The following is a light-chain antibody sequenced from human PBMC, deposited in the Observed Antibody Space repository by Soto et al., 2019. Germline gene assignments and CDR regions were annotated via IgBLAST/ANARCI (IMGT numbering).Light chain of an antibody. V-gene: IGLV2-14*01. J-gene: IGLJ1*01. CDR2: DAS. Sequence: QSALTQPASVSGSPGLSIAISCTGTSSDVGGYNSVSWYQQHPGKAPKLMIYDASNRPSGVSNRFSGSKSGNTASLTISGLQAEDEGDYYCSSYTTGGSYVFGTGTKVTVL. CDR3: SSYTTGGSYV. CDR1: SSDVGGYNS.